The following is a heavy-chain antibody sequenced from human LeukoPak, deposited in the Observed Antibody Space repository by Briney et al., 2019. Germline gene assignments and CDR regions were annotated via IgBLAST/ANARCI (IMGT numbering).Heavy chain of an antibody. J-gene: IGHJ4*02. CDR1: GFAFSVYA. CDR3: ARGGGRLQLNEGSDY. D-gene: IGHD5-24*01. CDR2: ISGGGRSS. Sequence: PGGSLRPSCAASGFAFSVYAMGWGRRAPGKGLGWGSAISGGGRSSYTAHSAKGRFTISRDNSKKALYLQMNSVRAEDTAVYYCARGGGRLQLNEGSDYWGQGTLVTVSS. V-gene: IGHV3-23*01.